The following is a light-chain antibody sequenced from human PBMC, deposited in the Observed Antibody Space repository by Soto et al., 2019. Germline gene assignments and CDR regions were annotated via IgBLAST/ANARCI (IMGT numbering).Light chain of an antibody. J-gene: IGKJ1*01. Sequence: DILMTQSPSSVSASVGDRFTITCRASQGVATWLAWYQQKPGEAPKLLIYAASSLQSGVPSRFSGSGSGTDFTLTITSLQPEDFATYYCQQANKFPWTFGQGTKVDIK. CDR3: QQANKFPWT. CDR1: QGVATW. V-gene: IGKV1-12*01. CDR2: AAS.